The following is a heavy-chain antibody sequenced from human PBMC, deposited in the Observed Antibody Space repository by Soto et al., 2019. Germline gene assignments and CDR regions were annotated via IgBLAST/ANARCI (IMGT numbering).Heavy chain of an antibody. V-gene: IGHV2-5*02. J-gene: IGHJ4*02. Sequence: DLEWLALIYWDDDKRYSPSLKSRLTITKDTSKNQVVLTMTNMDPVDTATYYCAHLTTGGFYFDYWGQGTLVTVSS. D-gene: IGHD4-17*01. CDR3: AHLTTGGFYFDY. CDR2: IYWDDDK.